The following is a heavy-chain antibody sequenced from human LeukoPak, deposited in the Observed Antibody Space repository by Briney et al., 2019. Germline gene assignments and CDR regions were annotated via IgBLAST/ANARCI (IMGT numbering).Heavy chain of an antibody. CDR2: INPNSGGT. CDR3: ARGLMDGSSWYEGNYYFDY. D-gene: IGHD6-13*01. V-gene: IGHV1-2*02. CDR1: GYTFTGYY. J-gene: IGHJ4*02. Sequence: ASVKVSCKASGYTFTGYYMHWVRQAPGQGLEWMGWINPNSGGTNYAQKFQGRVTMTRDTSISTAYMELSRLRSDDTAVYYCARGLMDGSSWYEGNYYFDYWGQGTLVTVPS.